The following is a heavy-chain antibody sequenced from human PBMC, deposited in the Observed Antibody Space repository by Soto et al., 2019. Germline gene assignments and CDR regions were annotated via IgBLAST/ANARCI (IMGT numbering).Heavy chain of an antibody. Sequence: PSETLSLTCTVSGASISSGGYYWSWIRQHPGKGLEWIGYIYYSGSTYYNPSLKSRVTISVDTSKNQFSLKLSPVTAADTAVYYCARAVTVTATPFDYWGQGTLVTVSS. CDR2: IYYSGST. CDR1: GASISSGGYY. D-gene: IGHD2-21*02. V-gene: IGHV4-31*03. J-gene: IGHJ4*02. CDR3: ARAVTVTATPFDY.